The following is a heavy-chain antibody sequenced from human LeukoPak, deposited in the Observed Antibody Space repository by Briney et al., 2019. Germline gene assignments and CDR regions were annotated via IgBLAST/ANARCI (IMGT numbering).Heavy chain of an antibody. J-gene: IGHJ4*02. Sequence: GGSLRLACATSGFTFSTYAMGWVRQAPGKGLEWVSAISGSGGSTYYADSVKGRFTISRDNSKSTLYLQMNSLRAEDTAVYYCARQLGYCSAGTCYFDFWGQGTLVTVSS. CDR2: ISGSGGST. CDR3: ARQLGYCSAGTCYFDF. CDR1: GFTFSTYA. V-gene: IGHV3-23*01. D-gene: IGHD2-15*01.